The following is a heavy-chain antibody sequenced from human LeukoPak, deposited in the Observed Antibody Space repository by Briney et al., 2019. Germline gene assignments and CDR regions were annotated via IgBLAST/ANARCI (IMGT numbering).Heavy chain of an antibody. CDR2: IYYSGST. V-gene: IGHV4-59*01. CDR3: ASFRSGYYYYFDY. D-gene: IGHD3-22*01. CDR1: GGSISSYY. J-gene: IGHJ4*02. Sequence: PSETLSLTCTVSGGSISSYYWSWIRQRPGKGLEWIGYIYYSGSTNYNPSLKSRVTISVDTSKNQFSLKLSSVTAADTAVYYCASFRSGYYYYFDYWGQGTLVTVSS.